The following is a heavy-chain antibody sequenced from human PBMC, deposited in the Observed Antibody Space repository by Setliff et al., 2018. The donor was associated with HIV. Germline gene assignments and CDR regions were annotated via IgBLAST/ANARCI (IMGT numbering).Heavy chain of an antibody. J-gene: IGHJ4*02. CDR2: IYSSGST. Sequence: PSETLSLTCTVSGDSISTDYWTWIRQPPGRGLEWIGYIYSSGSTNFNPPLQSRVTISIDTSKNQISLKLSSVTAADTAVYYCARGLNYYGSGSYLPLGYWGQGTLVTVSS. CDR3: ARGLNYYGSGSYLPLGY. D-gene: IGHD3-10*01. CDR1: GDSISTDY. V-gene: IGHV4-4*09.